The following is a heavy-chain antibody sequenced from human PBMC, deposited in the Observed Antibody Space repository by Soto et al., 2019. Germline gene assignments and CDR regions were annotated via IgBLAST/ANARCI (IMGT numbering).Heavy chain of an antibody. CDR2: ISYDGSNK. J-gene: IGHJ6*02. Sequence: LRLSCAASGFTFSSYAMHWVRQAPGKGLEWVAVISYDGSNKYYANAVKGRFTIARDNSKNTLYLQMNSLRAEDTAVYYCARDGSARRLGDIRFGQDTAMVTDYYYGMYVWGQGTTVTVSS. V-gene: IGHV3-30-3*01. CDR3: ARDGSARRLGDIRFGQDTAMVTDYYYGMYV. D-gene: IGHD5-18*01. CDR1: GFTFSSYA.